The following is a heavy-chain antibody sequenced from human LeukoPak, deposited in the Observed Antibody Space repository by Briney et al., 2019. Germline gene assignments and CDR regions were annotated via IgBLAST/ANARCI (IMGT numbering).Heavy chain of an antibody. D-gene: IGHD4-23*01. V-gene: IGHV3-74*01. Sequence: GGSLRLSCAASGFTFSRYWMFWVRQAPGKGPVWVSRINSDGTTRNYADSVKGRFAIFRDNTKNTVYLQINSLRPEGMAIYYLGTLGVMWEVDYWGRGGPGTLSS. CDR1: GFTFSRYW. J-gene: IGHJ4*02. CDR3: GTLGVMWEVDY. CDR2: INSDGTTR.